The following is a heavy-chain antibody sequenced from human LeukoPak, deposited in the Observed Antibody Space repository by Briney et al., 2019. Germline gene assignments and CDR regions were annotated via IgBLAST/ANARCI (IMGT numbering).Heavy chain of an antibody. V-gene: IGHV3-53*01. J-gene: IGHJ4*02. CDR1: RFTPSDNY. CDR2: IHSGGST. Sequence: GGSLRLSCAASRFTPSDNYMSWVRQAPGKGLEWVSLIHSGGSTYYADSVKGRFTISRDNSKNTLYLQMNSLRAEDTAVYYCASAKNYCGGGSCYLGYWGQGTLVTVSS. CDR3: ASAKNYCGGGSCYLGY. D-gene: IGHD2-15*01.